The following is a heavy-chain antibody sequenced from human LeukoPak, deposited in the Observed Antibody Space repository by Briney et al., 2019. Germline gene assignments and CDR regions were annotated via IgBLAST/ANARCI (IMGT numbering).Heavy chain of an antibody. J-gene: IGHJ4*02. CDR2: INSDGSST. Sequence: YPGGSLRLSCAASGFTFSSYWMHWVRQAPGKGLVWVSRINSDGSSTSYADSVKGRFTISRDNSKDTLYLQMNSLRAEDTAVYYCASEIIFGSFDYWGQGTLVTVSS. CDR3: ASEIIFGSFDY. CDR1: GFTFSSYW. V-gene: IGHV3-74*01. D-gene: IGHD3-3*01.